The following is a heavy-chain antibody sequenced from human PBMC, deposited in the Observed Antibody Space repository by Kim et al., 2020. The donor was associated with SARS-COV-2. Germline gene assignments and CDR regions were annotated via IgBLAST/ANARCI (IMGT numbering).Heavy chain of an antibody. CDR1: GFTFSSYG. CDR3: ARDSRFGESPPFVV. J-gene: IGHJ3*01. CDR2: IWYDGSNK. D-gene: IGHD3-10*01. V-gene: IGHV3-33*01. Sequence: GGTLRLSCAASGFTFSSYGMHWVRQAPGKGLEWVAVIWYDGSNKYYSDSVKGRFTISRENSKNTLYLQMNSLRAEDTAVYYCARDSRFGESPPFVVWGQG.